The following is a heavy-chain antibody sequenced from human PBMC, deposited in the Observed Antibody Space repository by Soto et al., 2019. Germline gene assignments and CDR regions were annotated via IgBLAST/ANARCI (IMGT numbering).Heavy chain of an antibody. V-gene: IGHV1-46*03. Sequence: QVQLVQSGAEVKKPGASVRVSCKASGYTFTSYYIHWVRQAPGQGPEWMGMISPSRGGTDYAQKFQGRVTMTRDTSMSTVYMELSSLRSEDTAVYFCTRSRITTAGTDAFDLGGQGTLVTVSS. D-gene: IGHD6-13*01. CDR1: GYTFTSYY. CDR3: TRSRITTAGTDAFDL. J-gene: IGHJ3*01. CDR2: ISPSRGGT.